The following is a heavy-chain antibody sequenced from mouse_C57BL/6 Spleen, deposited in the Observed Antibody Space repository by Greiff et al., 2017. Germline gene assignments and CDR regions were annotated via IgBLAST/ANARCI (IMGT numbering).Heavy chain of an antibody. J-gene: IGHJ1*03. CDR2: IYPGSGST. CDR1: GYTFTSYW. V-gene: IGHV1-55*01. CDR3: ARYPYGSSPYWYFDV. D-gene: IGHD1-1*01. Sequence: VQLQQPGAELVKPGASVKMSCKASGYTFTSYWITWVKQRPGQGLEWIGDIYPGSGSTNYNEKFKSKATLTVDTSSSTAYMQLSSLTSEDSAVYYCARYPYGSSPYWYFDVWGTGTTVTVSS.